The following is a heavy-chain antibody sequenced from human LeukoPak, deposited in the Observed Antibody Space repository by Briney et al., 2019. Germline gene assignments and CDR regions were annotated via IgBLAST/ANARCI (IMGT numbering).Heavy chain of an antibody. CDR3: ARGELGISAFDI. CDR1: GGSFSGYY. Sequence: PSETLSLTCAVYGGSFSGYYWSWIRQPPGKGLKWIGEINHSGSTNYHPSLKSRVTLSLDTSKNQFSLKLRSVTAADTAVYYCARGELGISAFDIWGQGTMVTVSS. D-gene: IGHD7-27*01. J-gene: IGHJ3*02. CDR2: INHSGST. V-gene: IGHV4-34*01.